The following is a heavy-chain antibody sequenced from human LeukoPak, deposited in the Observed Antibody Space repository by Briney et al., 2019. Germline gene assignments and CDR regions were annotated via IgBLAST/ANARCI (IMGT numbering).Heavy chain of an antibody. CDR1: GGSISSGGYY. V-gene: IGHV3-7*03. CDR2: INRDGSER. CDR3: ARRNAMDV. J-gene: IGHJ6*02. Sequence: ETLSLTCTVSGGSISSGGYYWSWIRQHPGKGLEWVANINRDGSERYYVDSVKGRFTISRDDAKSSLYLQMNSLRAEDTAVYYCARRNAMDVWGQGTTVIVFS.